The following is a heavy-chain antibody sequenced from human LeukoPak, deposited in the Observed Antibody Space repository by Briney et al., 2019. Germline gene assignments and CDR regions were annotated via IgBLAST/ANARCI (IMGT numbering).Heavy chain of an antibody. V-gene: IGHV3-30*04. Sequence: GGSLRLSCAASGFTFSSYAMHWVRQAPGRGLEWVAVISYDGSNKYYADSVKGRFTISRDNSKNTLYLQMNSLRAEDTAVYYCARANPYSSYYGMDVWGQGTTVTVSS. CDR1: GFTFSSYA. CDR2: ISYDGSNK. D-gene: IGHD6-13*01. CDR3: ARANPYSSYYGMDV. J-gene: IGHJ6*02.